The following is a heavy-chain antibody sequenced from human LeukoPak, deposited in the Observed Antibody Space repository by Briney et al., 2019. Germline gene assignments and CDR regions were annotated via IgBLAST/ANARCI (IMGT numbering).Heavy chain of an antibody. V-gene: IGHV1-18*01. CDR3: ARDLGYCSSTSCRIDY. CDR1: GYTFTSYG. Sequence: ASVKVSCKASGYTFTSYGISWVRQAPGQGLEWMGWISAYNGNISYAQKLQGRVTMTTDTSTSTAYMELRSLRSDDTAVYYCARDLGYCSSTSCRIDYWGQGTLVTVSS. CDR2: ISAYNGNI. D-gene: IGHD2-2*01. J-gene: IGHJ4*02.